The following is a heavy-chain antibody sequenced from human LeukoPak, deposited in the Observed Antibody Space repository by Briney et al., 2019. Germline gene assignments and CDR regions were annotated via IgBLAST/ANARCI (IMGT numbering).Heavy chain of an antibody. J-gene: IGHJ4*02. Sequence: SETLSLTCTVSGGSISSGSYYWSWIRQPAGKGLEWIGRIYTSGSTNYNPSLKSRVTISVDTSKNQFSLKLSSVTAADTAVHYCARGGPFDYWGQGTLVTVSS. CDR2: IYTSGST. V-gene: IGHV4-61*02. CDR3: ARGGPFDY. CDR1: GGSISSGSYY.